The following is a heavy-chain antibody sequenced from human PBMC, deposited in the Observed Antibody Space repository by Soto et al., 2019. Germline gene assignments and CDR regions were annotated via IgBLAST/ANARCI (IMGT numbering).Heavy chain of an antibody. CDR1: GDTLTELS. D-gene: IGHD3-3*01. J-gene: IGHJ3*02. Sequence: ASVKVSCKVSGDTLTELSMHWVRQAPGKGFEWMGGFDPEDGETIYAQKVQGRVTMTEDTSTDTAYMELSSLRSEDTAVYYCATEVGVVILAGHGAFDIWGQGTMVTVSS. V-gene: IGHV1-24*01. CDR3: ATEVGVVILAGHGAFDI. CDR2: FDPEDGET.